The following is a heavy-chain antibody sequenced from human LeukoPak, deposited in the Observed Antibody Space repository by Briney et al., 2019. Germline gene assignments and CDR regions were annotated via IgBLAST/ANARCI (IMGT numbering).Heavy chain of an antibody. CDR1: GFTFDDYA. Sequence: HPGGSLRLSCAASGFTFDDYAMHWVRQAPGKGPEWVSYVTANGGGIYYADSVKGRFVISRDNSKNSLYLQMNILRPEDTALYYCAKILNPHAFYIWGQGTMVTVSS. V-gene: IGHV3-43*02. J-gene: IGHJ3*02. CDR3: AKILNPHAFYI. D-gene: IGHD1-14*01. CDR2: VTANGGGI.